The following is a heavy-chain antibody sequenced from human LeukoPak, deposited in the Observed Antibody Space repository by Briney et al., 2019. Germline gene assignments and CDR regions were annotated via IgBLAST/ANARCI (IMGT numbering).Heavy chain of an antibody. V-gene: IGHV1-2*02. J-gene: IGHJ4*02. D-gene: IGHD3-9*01. CDR3: VRSPDILTGENFDY. CDR2: INPNSGGT. CDR1: GYTFTDYY. Sequence: AAVTVSFKASGYTFTDYYMHWVRQAPGQGLEWMGWINPNSGGTNYAQKFYARVTITRDTSNSTAYMELSRLRSDDTAVFYCVRSPDILTGENFDYWGQGTLVTVSS.